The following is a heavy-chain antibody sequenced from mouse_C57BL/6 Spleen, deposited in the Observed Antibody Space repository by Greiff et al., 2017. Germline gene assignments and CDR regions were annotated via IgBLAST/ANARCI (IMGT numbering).Heavy chain of an antibody. J-gene: IGHJ2*01. CDR3: ARSGYYYGSPFDY. CDR1: GYAFSSYW. V-gene: IGHV1-80*01. CDR2: LYPGDGDT. Sequence: QVQLQQSGAELVKPGASVKISCKASGYAFSSYWMNWVKQRPGKGLEWIGQLYPGDGDTNYNGKFKGKATLTADKSSSTAYMQLSSLTSEDSAVYYCARSGYYYGSPFDYCGQGTTLTVSS. D-gene: IGHD1-1*01.